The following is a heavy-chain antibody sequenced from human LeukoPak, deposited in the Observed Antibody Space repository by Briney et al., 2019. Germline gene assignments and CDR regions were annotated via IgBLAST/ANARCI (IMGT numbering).Heavy chain of an antibody. Sequence: GESLKISCKGSGYSFTSYWIGWVRQMPGKGLEWMGIIYSGDSDTSYSPSFQGQVTISADKSISPAYLQWSSLKASDTAMYYCARRKGAARPGYFDYWGQGTLVTVSS. V-gene: IGHV5-51*01. CDR2: IYSGDSDT. J-gene: IGHJ4*02. CDR1: GYSFTSYW. CDR3: ARRKGAARPGYFDY. D-gene: IGHD6-6*01.